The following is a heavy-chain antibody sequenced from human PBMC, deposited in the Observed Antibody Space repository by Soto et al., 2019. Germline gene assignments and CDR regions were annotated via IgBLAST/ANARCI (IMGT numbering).Heavy chain of an antibody. CDR1: GYTFTSYD. CDR3: ARRIGVAGKDYYYYGMDV. CDR2: MNPNSGNT. V-gene: IGHV1-8*01. Sequence: QVQLVQSGAEVKKPGASVKVSCKASGYTFTSYDINWVRQATGQGLEWMGWMNPNSGNTGYAQRFQGRVTMTRNTSISTAYMELSSLRSEDTAVYYCARRIGVAGKDYYYYGMDVWGQGTTVTVSS. D-gene: IGHD6-19*01. J-gene: IGHJ6*02.